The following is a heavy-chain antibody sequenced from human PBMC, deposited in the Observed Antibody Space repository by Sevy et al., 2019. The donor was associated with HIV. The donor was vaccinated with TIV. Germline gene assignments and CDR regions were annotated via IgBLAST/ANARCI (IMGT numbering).Heavy chain of an antibody. CDR1: GGSVSSGSYY. CDR2: IYYSGST. D-gene: IGHD2-15*01. V-gene: IGHV4-61*01. Sequence: SENLSLTCTVSGGSVSSGSYYWSWIRQPPGKGLEWIGYIYYSGSTNYNPSLKSRVTISVDTSKNQFSLKLSSVTAADTAVYYCAISPGYCSGGSCSFDYWGQGTLVTVSS. CDR3: AISPGYCSGGSCSFDY. J-gene: IGHJ4*02.